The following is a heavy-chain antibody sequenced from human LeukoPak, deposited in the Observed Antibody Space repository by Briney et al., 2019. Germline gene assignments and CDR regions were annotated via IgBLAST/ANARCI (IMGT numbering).Heavy chain of an antibody. D-gene: IGHD1-20*01. Sequence: SETLSLTCAVYGGSFSGYYWSWIRQPPGKGLEWIGEINHSGSTNYNPSLKSRVTISVDTSKNQFSLKLSSVTAADTAVYYCARVEAYNWNDADAFDIWGQGTMVTVSS. V-gene: IGHV4-34*01. J-gene: IGHJ3*02. CDR2: INHSGST. CDR1: GGSFSGYY. CDR3: ARVEAYNWNDADAFDI.